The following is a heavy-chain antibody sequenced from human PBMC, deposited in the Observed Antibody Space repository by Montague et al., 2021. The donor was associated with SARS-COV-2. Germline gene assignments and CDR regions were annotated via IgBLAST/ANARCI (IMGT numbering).Heavy chain of an antibody. CDR2: IHHGGDT. D-gene: IGHD3-10*01. J-gene: IGHJ4*02. V-gene: IGHV4-34*01. CDR1: GTSITGHY. CDR3: ARVIRVDYCAVRVSDSLDF. Sequence: SETLSLTCDVSGTSITGHYWTWLRQSPGGGLEWIGEIHHGGDTNYNPSLRSRVTISIDTSKLQSSLRLYSMTAADTAVYYCARVIRVDYCAVRVSDSLDFWGQGTVVIVTS.